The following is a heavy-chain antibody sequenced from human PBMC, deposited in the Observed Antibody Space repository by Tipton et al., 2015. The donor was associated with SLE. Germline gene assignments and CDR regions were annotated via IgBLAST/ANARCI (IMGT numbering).Heavy chain of an antibody. CDR3: ATYPPGSFDY. Sequence: LRLSCTVSGGSISSSSYYWGWIRQPPGKGLEWIGSIYYSGSTYYNPSLKSRVTISVDTSKNQFSLKLSSVTAADTAVYYCATYPPGSFDYWGQGTLVTVSS. CDR1: GGSISSSSYY. V-gene: IGHV4-39*07. D-gene: IGHD3-10*01. CDR2: IYYSGST. J-gene: IGHJ4*02.